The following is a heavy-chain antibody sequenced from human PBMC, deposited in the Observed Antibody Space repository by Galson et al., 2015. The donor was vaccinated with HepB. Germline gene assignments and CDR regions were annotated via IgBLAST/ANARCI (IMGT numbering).Heavy chain of an antibody. D-gene: IGHD3-10*01. J-gene: IGHJ6*02. V-gene: IGHV3-72*01. Sequence: SLRLSCAASGFRSSDHYMDWVRQAPGKGLEWVGRSRNKANSYTTEYAASVKGRFTMSRDESRNSLYLQMNGLKSEDTAVYYCARSTVVPAVMYAMDVWGPGTTVTVSS. CDR2: SRNKANSYTT. CDR1: GFRSSDHY. CDR3: ARSTVVPAVMYAMDV.